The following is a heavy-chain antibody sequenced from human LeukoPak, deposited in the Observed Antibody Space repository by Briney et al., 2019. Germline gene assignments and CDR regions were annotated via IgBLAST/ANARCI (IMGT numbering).Heavy chain of an antibody. V-gene: IGHV4-31*03. CDR2: IYYSGST. Sequence: SQTLSLTCTVSGGSISSGGYYWSWIRQHPGKGLEWIGYIYYSGSTYYNPSLKSRVTISVDTSKNQFSLKLSSVTAADTAVYYCARGVAGYSGYESYYFDYWGQGTLVTVSS. CDR1: GGSISSGGYY. J-gene: IGHJ4*02. D-gene: IGHD5-12*01. CDR3: ARGVAGYSGYESYYFDY.